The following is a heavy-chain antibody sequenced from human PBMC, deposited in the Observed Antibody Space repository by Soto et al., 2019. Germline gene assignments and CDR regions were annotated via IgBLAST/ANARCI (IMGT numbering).Heavy chain of an antibody. Sequence: EVRLLESGGGLVKPGGSLRLSCATSGLTFSNYAMSWVRQAPGGGLEWVSSMSGSSSTTYYADSVRGRFTISRERSKNTLYLQMSSLRAEDKALYYCAKNQERELPRVIDFWGQGTLVTVSS. CDR3: AKNQERELPRVIDF. D-gene: IGHD1-7*01. V-gene: IGHV3-23*01. CDR1: GLTFSNYA. J-gene: IGHJ4*02. CDR2: MSGSSSTT.